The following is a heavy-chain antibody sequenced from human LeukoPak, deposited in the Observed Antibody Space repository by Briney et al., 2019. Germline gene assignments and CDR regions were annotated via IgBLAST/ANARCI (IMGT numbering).Heavy chain of an antibody. D-gene: IGHD4-17*01. Sequence: PSETLSLTCTVSGGSISSSSYYWGWIRQPPGKGLEWIGSIYYSGSTYYNPSLKSRVTISVDTSKNQFSLKLSSVTAADTAVYYCAGLSTVTTSFDYWGQGTLVTVSS. V-gene: IGHV4-39*07. CDR1: GGSISSSSYY. CDR3: AGLSTVTTSFDY. CDR2: IYYSGST. J-gene: IGHJ4*02.